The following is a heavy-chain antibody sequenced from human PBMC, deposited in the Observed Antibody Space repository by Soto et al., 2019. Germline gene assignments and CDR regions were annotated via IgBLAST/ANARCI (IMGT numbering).Heavy chain of an antibody. Sequence: ASVKVSCKASGYTFTSYGISWVRQAPGQGLEWMGWISAHNGNTNYAQKLQGRVTMTTDTSTSTAYMELRSLRSDDTAVYYCARLYQELELREEVYYFDYWGQGTLVTVSS. D-gene: IGHD1-7*01. CDR3: ARLYQELELREEVYYFDY. J-gene: IGHJ4*02. V-gene: IGHV1-18*01. CDR1: GYTFTSYG. CDR2: ISAHNGNT.